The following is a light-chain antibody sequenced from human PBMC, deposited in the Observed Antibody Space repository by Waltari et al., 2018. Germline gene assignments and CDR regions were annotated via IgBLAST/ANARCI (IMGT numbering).Light chain of an antibody. CDR2: WAS. Sequence: DIVMTQSPDSLAVSLGERATINCRSSQSVLYSSNNKNYLVWYQQKPGQPPKVLIYWASTRESGVPDRFSGSGSGTDFTLTISSLQAEDVAVYYCQQYYSAPYSFGQRTKLEIK. V-gene: IGKV4-1*01. CDR1: QSVLYSSNNKNY. J-gene: IGKJ2*03. CDR3: QQYYSAPYS.